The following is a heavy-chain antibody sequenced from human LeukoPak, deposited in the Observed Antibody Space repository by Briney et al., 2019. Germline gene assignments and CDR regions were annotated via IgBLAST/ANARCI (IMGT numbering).Heavy chain of an antibody. Sequence: GGSLRFSCAASGFTFSSYDLHWVRQAPGKGLEWVAVIWYDGSNEYYADSVKGRFTISRDNSKNTLYLQMNSLRVDDTAVYYCARGRYTSSPYFDYWGREPWSPSPQ. D-gene: IGHD6-6*01. CDR1: GFTFSSYD. CDR3: ARGRYTSSPYFDY. V-gene: IGHV3-33*01. CDR2: IWYDGSNE. J-gene: IGHJ4*02.